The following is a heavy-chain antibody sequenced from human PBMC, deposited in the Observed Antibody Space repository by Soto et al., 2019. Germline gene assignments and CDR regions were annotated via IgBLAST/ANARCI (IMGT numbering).Heavy chain of an antibody. D-gene: IGHD1-26*01. CDR1: GFTFSSYG. V-gene: IGHV3-30*03. J-gene: IGHJ4*02. CDR2: ISYDGSNK. Sequence: QVQLVESGGGVVQPGRSLRLSCAASGFTFSSYGMHWVRQAPGKGLEWVAVISYDGSNKYYADSVKGRFTISRDNSKNTLYLQMNSLRAEDTAVYYCASPEGATRGSYYFDYWGRGTLVTVSS. CDR3: ASPEGATRGSYYFDY.